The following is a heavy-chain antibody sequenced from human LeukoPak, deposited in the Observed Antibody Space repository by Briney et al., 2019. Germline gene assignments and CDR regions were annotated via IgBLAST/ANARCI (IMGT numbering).Heavy chain of an antibody. V-gene: IGHV3-30*18. CDR2: IANDGKDK. D-gene: IGHD2-2*01. CDR1: GFTFSRYG. J-gene: IGHJ4*02. Sequence: GRSLRLSCAASGFTFSRYGLHWVRQAPGKGLEWVTVIANDGKDKKYADSVKGRFTISRDNSKSTLYLQMNSLRAEDTGVYYCAKDQQVGAAAYYFDSWGQGTLVTVCS. CDR3: AKDQQVGAAAYYFDS.